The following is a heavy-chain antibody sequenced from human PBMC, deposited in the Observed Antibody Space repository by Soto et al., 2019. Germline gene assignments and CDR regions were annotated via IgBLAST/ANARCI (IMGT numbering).Heavy chain of an antibody. CDR2: IDPSDSYT. CDR1: GYSFTSYW. Sequence: PGESLKISCKGSGYSFTSYWISWVRQMPGKGLEWMGRIDPSDSYTNYSPSFQGHVTISADKSISTAYLQWSSLKASDTAMYYCATCIAVANYYYYGMDVWGQGTTVTVSS. CDR3: ATCIAVANYYYYGMDV. J-gene: IGHJ6*02. V-gene: IGHV5-10-1*01. D-gene: IGHD6-19*01.